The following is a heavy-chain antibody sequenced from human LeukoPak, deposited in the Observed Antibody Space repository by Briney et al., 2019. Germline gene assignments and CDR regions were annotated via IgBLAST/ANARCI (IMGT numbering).Heavy chain of an antibody. D-gene: IGHD4-23*01. CDR2: ISYNGGKK. V-gene: IGHV3-30*04. CDR1: GFSFSSYA. CDR3: ANLLRWEPY. Sequence: GGSLRLSCAASGFSFSSYAIHWVRHAPGKGLEWVALISYNGGKKDYADSVKGRFTIDRDNSKNTVYLQMNSLRAEDTAVYYCANLLRWEPYWGQGTLVTVSS. J-gene: IGHJ4*02.